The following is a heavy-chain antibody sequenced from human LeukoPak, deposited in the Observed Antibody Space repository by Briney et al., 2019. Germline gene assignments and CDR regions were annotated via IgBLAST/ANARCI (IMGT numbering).Heavy chain of an antibody. Sequence: ASVKVSCKASGYTFTSYDINWVRQATGQGLEWMGWMNPNSGNTGYAQKFQGRVTMTRNTSTSTAYMELRSLRSDDTAVYYCARDSSGYRAYYYYGMDVWGQGTTVTVSS. CDR3: ARDSSGYRAYYYYGMDV. J-gene: IGHJ6*02. CDR2: MNPNSGNT. CDR1: GYTFTSYD. V-gene: IGHV1-8*01. D-gene: IGHD3-22*01.